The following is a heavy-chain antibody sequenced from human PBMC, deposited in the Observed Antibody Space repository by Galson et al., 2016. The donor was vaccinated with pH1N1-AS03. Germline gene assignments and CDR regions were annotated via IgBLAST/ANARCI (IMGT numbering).Heavy chain of an antibody. V-gene: IGHV3-21*01. J-gene: IGHJ4*02. D-gene: IGHD5-24*01. CDR1: RFTFSSYS. Sequence: SLRLSCAASRFTFSSYSMNWVRQAPGKGLEWVSSISISGGYVYYADSVKGRFTISRDNAKNSLYLHMNSLSAEDTAVYYCARRATDGYTIDYWGQGTLVTVSS. CDR3: ARRATDGYTIDY. CDR2: ISISGGYV.